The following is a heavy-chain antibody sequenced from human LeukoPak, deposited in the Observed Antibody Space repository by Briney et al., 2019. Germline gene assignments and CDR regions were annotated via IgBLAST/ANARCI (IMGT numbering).Heavy chain of an antibody. V-gene: IGHV1-69*13. CDR2: VLPLSTTI. CDR3: ASTDSSSYLSPFDY. CDR1: GGAFSSST. Sequence: GASVKVSCKASGGAFSSSTIHWVRQAPDEGLEWMGRVLPLSTTINYAQKFQGRVSISADASTKTVYMELSSLTSDDTAVYYCASTDSSSYLSPFDYWGQGTLVTVSS. D-gene: IGHD6-6*01. J-gene: IGHJ4*02.